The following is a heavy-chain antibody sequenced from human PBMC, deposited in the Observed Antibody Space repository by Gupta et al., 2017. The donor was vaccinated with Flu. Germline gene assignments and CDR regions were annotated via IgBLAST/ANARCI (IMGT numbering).Heavy chain of an antibody. CDR1: GGSISSYY. V-gene: IGHV4-59*08. D-gene: IGHD4-17*01. CDR2: IYYSGST. CDR3: ARSAVTRSQIYGMDV. J-gene: IGHJ6*02. Sequence: QVQLQESGPGLVKPSETLSLTCTVSGGSISSYYWSWIRQPPGKGLEWIGYIYYSGSTNYNPSLKSRVTISVDTSKNQFSLKLSSVTAADTAVYYCARSAVTRSQIYGMDVWGQGTTVTVSS.